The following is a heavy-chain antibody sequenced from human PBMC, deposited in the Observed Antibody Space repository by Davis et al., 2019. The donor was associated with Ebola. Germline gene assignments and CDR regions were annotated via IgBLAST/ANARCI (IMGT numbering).Heavy chain of an antibody. Sequence: ASVKVSCKASGYTFTSYDINWVRQATGQGLEWMGWMNPNSGNTGYAQKFQGRVTMTRNTSISTAYMELNSLRAEDTAVYYCAKVDCSGGSCYAFDIWGQGTMVTVSS. J-gene: IGHJ3*02. CDR2: MNPNSGNT. D-gene: IGHD2-15*01. CDR1: GYTFTSYD. V-gene: IGHV1-8*01. CDR3: AKVDCSGGSCYAFDI.